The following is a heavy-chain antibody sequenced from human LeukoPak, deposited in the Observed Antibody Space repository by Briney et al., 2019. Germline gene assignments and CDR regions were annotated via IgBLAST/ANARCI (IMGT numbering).Heavy chain of an antibody. CDR1: GGSISSYY. CDR3: ARSRENTAMVRGGIEYYFDY. CDR2: IYYSGST. D-gene: IGHD5-18*01. V-gene: IGHV4-59*01. Sequence: PSETLSLTCTVSGGSISSYYWSWIRQPPGKGLEWIGYIYYSGSTNYNPSLKSRVTISVDTSKNQFSLKLSSVTAADTAVYCCARSRENTAMVRGGIEYYFDYWGQGTLVTVSS. J-gene: IGHJ4*02.